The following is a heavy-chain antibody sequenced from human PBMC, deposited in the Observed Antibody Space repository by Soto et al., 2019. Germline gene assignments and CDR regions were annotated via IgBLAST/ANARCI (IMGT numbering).Heavy chain of an antibody. Sequence: QTQLVQSGPEVKNPGASVKVSCKASGYSFNSYGISWVRQAPGQGLEWMGWISASSGNTTYAQELQGRVTMTTDTATTTAYMELRSLTSDDTVVYYCARETKFYGFWSGYYRFDTWGQGTLVSVSS. D-gene: IGHD3-3*01. J-gene: IGHJ5*02. V-gene: IGHV1-18*01. CDR3: ARETKFYGFWSGYYRFDT. CDR1: GYSFNSYG. CDR2: ISASSGNT.